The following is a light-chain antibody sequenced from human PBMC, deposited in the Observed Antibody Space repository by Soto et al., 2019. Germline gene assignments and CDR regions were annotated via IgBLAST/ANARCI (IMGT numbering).Light chain of an antibody. Sequence: DIQMTQSPSSLSASVGDRVTITCRASQSIRSCLNWYQQKPGRAPNLLIYGASSWASGVPSRFSGSGSGTEFSLTISSLQPQDFAIYYCQQSCNTPFTFGQGTKLEIK. CDR1: QSIRSC. CDR2: GAS. V-gene: IGKV1-39*01. CDR3: QQSCNTPFT. J-gene: IGKJ2*01.